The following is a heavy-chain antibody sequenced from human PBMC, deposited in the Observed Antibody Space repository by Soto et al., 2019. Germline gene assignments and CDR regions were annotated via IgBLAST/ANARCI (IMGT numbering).Heavy chain of an antibody. CDR3: ARHISNFRYYCYAMDV. Sequence: PSETLSLTCAVYGGSFSGYYWSWIRQPPGKGLEWIGEINHSGSTNYNPSLKSRVTISVDTSKNQFSLKLSSVTAADTAVYYCARHISNFRYYCYAMDVWGQGTTVTVSS. V-gene: IGHV4-34*01. J-gene: IGHJ6*02. CDR2: INHSGST. D-gene: IGHD6-13*01. CDR1: GGSFSGYY.